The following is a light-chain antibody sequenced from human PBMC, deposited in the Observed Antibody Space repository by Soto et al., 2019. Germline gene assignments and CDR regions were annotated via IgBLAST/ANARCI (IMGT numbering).Light chain of an antibody. Sequence: EIVLTQSPATLSLSPGERATISCRASQSVSSYLDWYQQKPGQAPRLLIYDASSRATGIPARFSGSGSWTDFTLPISSIEPADFSAYYCQQRSNWPPYTFGQGTKLEIK. V-gene: IGKV3-11*01. CDR2: DAS. CDR1: QSVSSY. J-gene: IGKJ2*01. CDR3: QQRSNWPPYT.